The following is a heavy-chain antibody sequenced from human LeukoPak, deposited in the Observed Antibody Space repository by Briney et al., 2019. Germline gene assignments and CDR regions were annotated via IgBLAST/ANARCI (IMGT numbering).Heavy chain of an antibody. CDR3: AREWVSGYYYGMDV. CDR2: INPSGGST. V-gene: IGHV1-46*01. J-gene: IGHJ6*02. Sequence: ASVKVSCKVSAYTLTSYYMHWVRQAPGQGLEWMGIINPSGGSTSSAQKFQGRVTMTRDTSTSTVYMELSSLRSEDTAVYYCAREWVSGYYYGMDVWGQGTTVTASS. D-gene: IGHD1-26*01. CDR1: AYTLTSYY.